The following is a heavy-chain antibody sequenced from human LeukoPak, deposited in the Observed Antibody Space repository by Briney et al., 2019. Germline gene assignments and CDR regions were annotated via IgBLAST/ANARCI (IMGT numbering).Heavy chain of an antibody. Sequence: GASVKVSCKASGGTFSSYAISWVLQAPGQGLEWMVGIIPIFGTANYAQKFQGRVTITTDESTSTAYMELSSLRSEDTAVYYCARVPLGNRYYYYYYMDVWGKGTTVTVSS. CDR3: ARVPLGNRYYYYYYMDV. CDR2: IIPIFGTA. CDR1: GGTFSSYA. J-gene: IGHJ6*03. V-gene: IGHV1-69*05. D-gene: IGHD7-27*01.